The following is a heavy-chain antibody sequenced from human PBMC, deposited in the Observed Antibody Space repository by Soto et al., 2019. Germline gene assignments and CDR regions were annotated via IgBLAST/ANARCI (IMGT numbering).Heavy chain of an antibody. D-gene: IGHD6-13*01. CDR3: ARDRGGSVYSSSWLGYYYYYYGMDV. V-gene: IGHV1-2*04. Sequence: ASVKVSWKASGYTFTGYYMHWVRQAPGQGLEWMGWINPNSGGTNYAQKFQGWVTMTRDTSISTAYMELSRLRSDDTAVYYCARDRGGSVYSSSWLGYYYYYYGMDVWGQGTTVTVSS. J-gene: IGHJ6*02. CDR1: GYTFTGYY. CDR2: INPNSGGT.